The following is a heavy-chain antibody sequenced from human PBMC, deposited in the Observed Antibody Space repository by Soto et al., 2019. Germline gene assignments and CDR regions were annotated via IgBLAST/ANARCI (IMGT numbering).Heavy chain of an antibody. D-gene: IGHD3-16*02. CDR2: LNAGNSNR. CDR1: GYTFTNNA. J-gene: IGHJ3*02. Sequence: QVQLVQSGAEVKKPGASVKVSCKASGYTFTNNAIHLVRQAPGQRLEWLGWLNAGNSNREYSQKFQGRIIMTKDTSASTAYMELRSLRSEDTAVYYCARGYDFVWGSYRSDAFDIWGQGTMVTVSS. V-gene: IGHV1-3*01. CDR3: ARGYDFVWGSYRSDAFDI.